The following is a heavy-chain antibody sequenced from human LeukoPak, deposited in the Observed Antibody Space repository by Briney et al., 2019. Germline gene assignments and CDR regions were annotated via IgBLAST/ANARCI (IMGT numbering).Heavy chain of an antibody. D-gene: IGHD6-13*01. CDR3: ARDLLIAAAGTPA. CDR1: GGSFSGYY. V-gene: IGHV4-34*01. J-gene: IGHJ5*02. CDR2: INHSGST. Sequence: SETLSLTCAVYGGSFSGYYCSWIRQPPGKGLEWIGEINHSGSTNYNPSLKSRVTISVDTSKNQFSLKLSSVTAADTAVYYCARDLLIAAAGTPAWGQGNLVTVSS.